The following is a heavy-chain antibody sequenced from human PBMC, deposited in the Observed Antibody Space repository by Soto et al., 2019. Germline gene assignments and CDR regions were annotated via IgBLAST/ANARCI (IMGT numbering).Heavy chain of an antibody. CDR3: AKALIVVVVLDV. J-gene: IGHJ6*02. CDR1: GFTFSSYG. CDR2: ISYDGSNK. Sequence: PRLSCAASGFTFSSYGMHWVREAPGKGLERVAVISYDGSNKYYADSVKGRFTISRDNSKNTLYLQMNSLRAEDTAVYYCAKALIVVVVLDVWGQGTTVTVSS. D-gene: IGHD2-2*01. V-gene: IGHV3-30*18.